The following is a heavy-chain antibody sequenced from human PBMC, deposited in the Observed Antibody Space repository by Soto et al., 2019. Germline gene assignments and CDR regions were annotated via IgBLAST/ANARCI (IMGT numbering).Heavy chain of an antibody. V-gene: IGHV1-18*01. D-gene: IGHD3-10*01. Sequence: TCKDPGFANACKGLSWARQAKGKGLEWMGWISAYNGNTNSAQKRQGRATMTTDTSTSTAYMELRSLRSDDTAVYYCARDPLEYYGSGRLRRLWFDPWGQGTLVTVSS. CDR2: ISAYNGNT. CDR3: ARDPLEYYGSGRLRRLWFDP. CDR1: GFANACKG. J-gene: IGHJ5*02.